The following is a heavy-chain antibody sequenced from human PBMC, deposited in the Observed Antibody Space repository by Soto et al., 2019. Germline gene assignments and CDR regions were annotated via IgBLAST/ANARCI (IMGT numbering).Heavy chain of an antibody. CDR2: ISGSGGST. D-gene: IGHD6-13*01. Sequence: GGSLRLSCAASGFTFSSYAMSWVRQAPGKGLEWVSAISGSGGSTYYADSVKGRFTISRDNSKNTLYLQMNSLRAEDTAVYYCAKAFLEAAGTHDAFDIWGQGTMVTVSS. V-gene: IGHV3-23*01. J-gene: IGHJ3*02. CDR1: GFTFSSYA. CDR3: AKAFLEAAGTHDAFDI.